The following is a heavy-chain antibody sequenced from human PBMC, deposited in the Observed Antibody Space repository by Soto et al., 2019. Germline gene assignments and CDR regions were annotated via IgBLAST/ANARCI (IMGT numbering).Heavy chain of an antibody. D-gene: IGHD3-10*01. CDR3: AKAYMVRGVKFLFDY. Sequence: PGGSLRLSCAASGFTFSSYAMSWVRQAPGKGLEWVSAISGSGGSTYYADSVKGRFTISRDNSKNTLYLQMNSLRAEDTAVYYCAKAYMVRGVKFLFDYWGQGTLVTVSS. CDR1: GFTFSSYA. J-gene: IGHJ4*02. V-gene: IGHV3-23*01. CDR2: ISGSGGST.